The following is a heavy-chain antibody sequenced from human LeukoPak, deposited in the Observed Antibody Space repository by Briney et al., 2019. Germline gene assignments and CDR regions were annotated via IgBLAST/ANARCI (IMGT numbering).Heavy chain of an antibody. Sequence: PGGSLRLSCAASGFTFTSYSVNWVRQAPGKGLEWVSSISSSSSYIYYADSVKGRFTISRDNAKNSLYLQMNSLRAEDTAVYYCAREEGELVPQPYFDYWGQGTLVTVSS. D-gene: IGHD2-2*01. V-gene: IGHV3-21*01. J-gene: IGHJ4*02. CDR2: ISSSSSYI. CDR1: GFTFTSYS. CDR3: AREEGELVPQPYFDY.